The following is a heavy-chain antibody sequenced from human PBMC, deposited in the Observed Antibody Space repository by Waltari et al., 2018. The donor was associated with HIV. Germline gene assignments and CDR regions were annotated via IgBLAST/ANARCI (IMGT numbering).Heavy chain of an antibody. Sequence: EVQLVESGGGLVRPGGSLGVSGGAAGFTLNSFWWCLVCQAPGKGLEWVANIKQDGSEKYYVDSVKGRFTISRDNAKNSLYLQMNSLRAEDTAVYYCARDLRGYSPTGYWGQGTLVTVSS. CDR3: ARDLRGYSPTGY. CDR1: GFTLNSFW. CDR2: IKQDGSEK. D-gene: IGHD2-15*01. J-gene: IGHJ4*02. V-gene: IGHV3-7*01.